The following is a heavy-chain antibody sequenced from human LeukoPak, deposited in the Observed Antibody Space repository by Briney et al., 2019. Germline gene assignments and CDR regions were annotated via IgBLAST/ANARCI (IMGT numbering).Heavy chain of an antibody. D-gene: IGHD2/OR15-2a*01. V-gene: IGHV4-39*01. CDR2: IYYSGST. Sequence: PSETLSLTCTVSGGSISSSSYYWGWIRQPPGKGLEWIGSIYYSGSTYYNPSLKSRVTISVDTSKNQFSLKLSSVTAADTAVYYCAGKAVAIDLWDYWGQGTLVTVSS. J-gene: IGHJ4*02. CDR1: GGSISSSSYY. CDR3: AGKAVAIDLWDY.